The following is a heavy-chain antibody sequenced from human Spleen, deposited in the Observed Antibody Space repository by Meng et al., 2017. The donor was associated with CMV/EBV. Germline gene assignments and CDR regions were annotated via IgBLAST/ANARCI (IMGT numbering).Heavy chain of an antibody. V-gene: IGHV4-59*02. CDR1: GASVSSDD. CDR2: LYSSGNT. J-gene: IGHJ5*02. Sequence: SETLSLTCTVSGASVSSDDWSWIRQPPGKGLEWIGCLYSSGNTNYNPSLKNRVTISLGTAKSQFTLKLRSVTAADTAFYYCARNYCSSGGCFKYSDNLFDPWGQGTLVTVSS. CDR3: ARNYCSSGGCFKYSDNLFDP. D-gene: IGHD2-15*01.